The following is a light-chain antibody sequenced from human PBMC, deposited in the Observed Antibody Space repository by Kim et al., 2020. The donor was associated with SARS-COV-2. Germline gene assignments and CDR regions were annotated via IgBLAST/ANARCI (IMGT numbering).Light chain of an antibody. CDR3: NSRDSSGNRV. J-gene: IGLJ3*02. CDR1: SLRSYY. V-gene: IGLV3-19*01. CDR2: GKN. Sequence: VALGQTVRITCQGDSLRSYYGSWYQQKPGQAPVLVIYGKNTRPSGIPDRFSGSSSGNTASLTITGAQAEDEADYYCNSRDSSGNRVFGGGTKLTVL.